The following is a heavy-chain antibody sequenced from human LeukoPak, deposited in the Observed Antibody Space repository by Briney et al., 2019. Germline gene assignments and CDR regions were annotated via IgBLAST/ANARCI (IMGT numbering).Heavy chain of an antibody. Sequence: ASVKVSCKASGYTFTSYYMHWVRQAPGQGLEWMGIINPSGGSTSYAQKFQGRVTMTRDTSTSTVYMELSSLRSEDTAVYYCAREAVVVQKTYYYYGMDVWGQGTTVTVSS. CDR1: GYTFTSYY. J-gene: IGHJ6*02. CDR2: INPSGGST. D-gene: IGHD3-22*01. V-gene: IGHV1-46*01. CDR3: AREAVVVQKTYYYYGMDV.